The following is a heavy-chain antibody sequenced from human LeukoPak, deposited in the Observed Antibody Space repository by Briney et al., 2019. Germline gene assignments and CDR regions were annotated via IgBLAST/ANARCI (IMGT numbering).Heavy chain of an antibody. J-gene: IGHJ4*02. D-gene: IGHD4-17*01. V-gene: IGHV3-23*01. CDR1: GFTFSSYS. CDR3: ATDRYGDYSFDY. CDR2: ISGSGTST. Sequence: PGGSLRLSCAASGFTFSSYSMNWVRQAPGKGLEWVSTISGSGTSTYYADSVKGRFTVSRDNSKNTLYLQMYSLGAEDTALYYCATDRYGDYSFDYWGQGTLVTVSS.